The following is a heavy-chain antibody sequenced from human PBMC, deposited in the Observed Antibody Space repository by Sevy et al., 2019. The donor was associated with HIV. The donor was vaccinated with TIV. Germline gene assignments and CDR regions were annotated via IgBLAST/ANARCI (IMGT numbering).Heavy chain of an antibody. CDR3: ARIGNCGGDCYSFDY. CDR2: VYYEGST. D-gene: IGHD2-21*02. J-gene: IGHJ4*02. V-gene: IGHV4-59*13. CDR1: GGSISYYH. Sequence: SETLSLTCIVSGGSISYYHWTWIRHSPGKGLEWIGYVYYEGSTENNPPFKSRVTMSVDTSKNQFSLKMRSVTAADTAVYYCARIGNCGGDCYSFDYWGQGTLVTVSS.